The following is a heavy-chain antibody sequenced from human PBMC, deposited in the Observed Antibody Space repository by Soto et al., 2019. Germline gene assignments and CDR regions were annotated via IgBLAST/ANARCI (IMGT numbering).Heavy chain of an antibody. Sequence: SGFTFRSYAMHWVRQAPGKGLEYVSAISSNGGSTYYANSVKGRFTISRDNSKNTLYLQMGSLRAEDMALYYCARDSRGYCSSTSCSFYYFDCWGQGTPVTVSS. J-gene: IGHJ4*02. CDR2: ISSNGGST. V-gene: IGHV3-64*01. CDR1: GFTFRSYA. D-gene: IGHD2-2*01. CDR3: ARDSRGYCSSTSCSFYYFDC.